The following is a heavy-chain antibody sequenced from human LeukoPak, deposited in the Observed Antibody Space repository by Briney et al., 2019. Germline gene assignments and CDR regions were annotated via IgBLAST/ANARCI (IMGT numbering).Heavy chain of an antibody. V-gene: IGHV4-59*08. CDR2: VFQSGDT. J-gene: IGHJ4*02. Sequence: SETLSLTCTVSGGSTTNYYWSWIRQPPGKGLEWIAYVFQSGDTRYNPSFKSRLTISLDTSKDRFSLTLISMTAADTALYYCARHPLRGGFDTWGQGVLVTVSS. D-gene: IGHD5-12*01. CDR1: GGSTTNYY. CDR3: ARHPLRGGFDT.